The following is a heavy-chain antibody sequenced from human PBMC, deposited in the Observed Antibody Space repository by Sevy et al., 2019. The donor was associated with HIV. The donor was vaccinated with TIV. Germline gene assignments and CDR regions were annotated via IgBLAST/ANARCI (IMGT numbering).Heavy chain of an antibody. CDR2: ISGSSNYI. CDR1: GFTFDTYT. J-gene: IGHJ3*02. V-gene: IGHV3-21*01. D-gene: IGHD3-10*01. Sequence: GGSLRLSCVASGFTFDTYTMNWVRQAPGKGLEWVSSISGSSNYIYYADSVKGRFTISRDNAKNSLFLQMNSLRVEDTALYYCARPYGSGSWEAFDIWGQGTKVTVSS. CDR3: ARPYGSGSWEAFDI.